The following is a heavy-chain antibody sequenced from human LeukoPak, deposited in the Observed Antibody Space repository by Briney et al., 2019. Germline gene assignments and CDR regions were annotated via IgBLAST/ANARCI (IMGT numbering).Heavy chain of an antibody. CDR1: GGSSSSSSYY. Sequence: SETLSLTCTGSGGSSSSSSYYWGWIRQPPGKGLEWIGSIYYSGSTYYNPSLKSRVTISVDTSKNQFSLKLSSVTAADTAVYYCARQRRYYDSSGYYPDAFDIWGQGTMVTVSS. V-gene: IGHV4-39*01. CDR2: IYYSGST. D-gene: IGHD3-22*01. CDR3: ARQRRYYDSSGYYPDAFDI. J-gene: IGHJ3*02.